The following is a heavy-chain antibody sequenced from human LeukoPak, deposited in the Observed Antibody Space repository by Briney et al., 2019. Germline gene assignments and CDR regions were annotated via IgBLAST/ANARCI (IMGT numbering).Heavy chain of an antibody. J-gene: IGHJ6*03. D-gene: IGHD3-16*01. CDR2: IKQDGSEK. CDR1: GFTFSSYW. Sequence: GGSLRLSCAASGFTFSSYWMSWVRQAPGKGLEWVANIKQDGSEKYYVDSVKGRFTISRDNAKNSLYLQMNSLRAEDTAVYYCARVFGGWLYYYYYMDVWGKGTTVTVSS. CDR3: ARVFGGWLYYYYYMDV. V-gene: IGHV3-7*01.